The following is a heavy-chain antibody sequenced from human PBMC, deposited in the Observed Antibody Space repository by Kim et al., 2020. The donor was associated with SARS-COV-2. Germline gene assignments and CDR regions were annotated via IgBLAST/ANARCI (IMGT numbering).Heavy chain of an antibody. D-gene: IGHD3-10*01. V-gene: IGHV3-74*01. J-gene: IGHJ5*02. CDR3: ARESGYYGSGSYCDP. Sequence: ESVKGRLTSSRDNARNTMYLQMNSLRDEDTAVYYCARESGYYGSGSYCDPWGQGTLVTVSS.